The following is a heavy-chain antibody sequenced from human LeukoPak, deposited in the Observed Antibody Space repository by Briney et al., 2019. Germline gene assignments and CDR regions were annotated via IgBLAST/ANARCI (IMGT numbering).Heavy chain of an antibody. D-gene: IGHD3-3*01. CDR3: ARQNDFRFDY. J-gene: IGHJ4*02. CDR2: IYPGDSDT. CDR1: GCTFSSYW. V-gene: IGHV5-51*01. Sequence: GESLKISCKGSGCTFSSYWIGWVRQMPGKGLEWMGIIYPGDSDTRYSPSLQGQVTISVDTSIGTAYLQWSSLKAPDTAIYYCARQNDFRFDYWGQGTLVTVSS.